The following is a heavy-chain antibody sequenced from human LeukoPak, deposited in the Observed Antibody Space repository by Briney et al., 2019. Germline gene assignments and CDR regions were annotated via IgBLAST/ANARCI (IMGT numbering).Heavy chain of an antibody. V-gene: IGHV3-74*01. CDR3: AKGSNSGYTYVYFDY. Sequence: GGSLRLSCAASGSGFTFNNYWMHWVRQAPGKGLVWVSRINADGSTTSYADSVRGRFTISRDNAKNTLYLQMNSLRAEDTALYYCAKGSNSGYTYVYFDYWGQGTLVTVSS. J-gene: IGHJ4*02. CDR2: INADGSTT. D-gene: IGHD5-18*01. CDR1: GSGFTFNNYW.